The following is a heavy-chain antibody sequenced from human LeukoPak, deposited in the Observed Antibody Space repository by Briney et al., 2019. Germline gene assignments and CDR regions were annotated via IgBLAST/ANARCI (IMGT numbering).Heavy chain of an antibody. D-gene: IGHD5-24*01. CDR2: VYHSVSA. Sequence: SETLSLTCAVSGYPISRGCYWGWSRQPPGKGGEGSWSVYHSVSAYYNPSLKSRVTISLDTSKNQFPLKLTSVTAADTAVYYCAVGLHSGQFAFDIWGQGTMVTVSS. CDR1: GYPISRGCY. V-gene: IGHV4-38-2*01. CDR3: AVGLHSGQFAFDI. J-gene: IGHJ3*02.